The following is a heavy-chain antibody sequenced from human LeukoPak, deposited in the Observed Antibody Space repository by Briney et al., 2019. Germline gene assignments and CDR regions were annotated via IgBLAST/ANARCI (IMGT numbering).Heavy chain of an antibody. CDR1: GFTFDKHA. J-gene: IGHJ4*02. Sequence: PGGSLRLSCAASGFTFDKHAMNWVRQAPGKGLAWVSAISTGGNTYYADSVKGRFTISRDNSKNTLYMHMNSLRAEDTAVYYCARPPRSGRNPIDYWGQGTLVTVSS. V-gene: IGHV3-23*01. CDR2: ISTGGNT. D-gene: IGHD1-14*01. CDR3: ARPPRSGRNPIDY.